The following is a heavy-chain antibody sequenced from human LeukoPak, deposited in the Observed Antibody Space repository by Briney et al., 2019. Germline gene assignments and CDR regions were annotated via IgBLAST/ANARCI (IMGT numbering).Heavy chain of an antibody. CDR3: ARRLSPGYCSGGSCYSAHY. CDR2: ISSSGSTI. V-gene: IGHV3-11*01. CDR1: GFTFSSYW. Sequence: GGSLRLSCAASGFTFSSYWMSWIRQAPGKGLEWVSYISSSGSTIYYADSVKGRFTISRDNAKNSLYLQMDSLRAEDTAVYYCARRLSPGYCSGGSCYSAHYWGQGTLVTVSS. D-gene: IGHD2-15*01. J-gene: IGHJ4*02.